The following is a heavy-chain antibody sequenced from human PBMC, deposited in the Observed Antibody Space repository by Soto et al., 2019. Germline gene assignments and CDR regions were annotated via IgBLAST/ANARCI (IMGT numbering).Heavy chain of an antibody. V-gene: IGHV4-31*03. CDR2: IHYSGTT. Sequence: SETLSLTCTVSGGSISSGDFYWNWILHLPGKGLEWIAYIHYSGTTHYNPSLKSRVTISVDTSKRQFSLKLSSVTAADTAVYYCARGVPYYYSYMDVWGKGTTVTVSS. CDR1: GGSISSGDFY. D-gene: IGHD3-16*01. CDR3: ARGVPYYYSYMDV. J-gene: IGHJ6*03.